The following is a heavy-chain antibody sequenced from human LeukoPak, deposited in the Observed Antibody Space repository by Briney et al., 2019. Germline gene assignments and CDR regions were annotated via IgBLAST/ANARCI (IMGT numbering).Heavy chain of an antibody. V-gene: IGHV4-39*07. CDR2: INHSGST. Sequence: PSETLSLTCTVSGGSISGSSYYWGWIRQPPGKGLEWIGEINHSGSTNYNPSLKSRVTISVDTSKNQFSLKLSSVTAADTAVYYSARGRPYYDFWSGYHASFDPWGQGTLVTVSS. CDR1: GGSISGSSYY. J-gene: IGHJ5*02. D-gene: IGHD3-3*01. CDR3: ARGRPYYDFWSGYHASFDP.